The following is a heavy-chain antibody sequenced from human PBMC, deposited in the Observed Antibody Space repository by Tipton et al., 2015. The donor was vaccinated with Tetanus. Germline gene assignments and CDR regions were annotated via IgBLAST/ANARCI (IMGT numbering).Heavy chain of an antibody. CDR2: ISSSSSYI. Sequence: SLRLSCAASGFTFSSYAMNWVRQAPGKGLEWVSSISSSSSYIYYADSVKGRFTMSRDNAKNSLYLQMNSLRAEDTALYYCAKGIGYYGMDVWGQGTTVTVSS. D-gene: IGHD2/OR15-2a*01. J-gene: IGHJ6*02. V-gene: IGHV3-21*04. CDR3: AKGIGYYGMDV. CDR1: GFTFSSYA.